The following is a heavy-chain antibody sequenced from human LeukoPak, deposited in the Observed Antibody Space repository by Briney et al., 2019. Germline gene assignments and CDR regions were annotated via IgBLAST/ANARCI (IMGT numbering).Heavy chain of an antibody. D-gene: IGHD3-3*01. Sequence: GGSLRLSCAASGFTFSDYYMSWIRQAPGKGLEWVPAISGSGGSTYYADSVKGRFTISRDNSKNTLYLQMNSLRAEDTAVYYCAKGYDFWSGPYYFDYWGQGTLVTVSS. CDR2: ISGSGGST. CDR1: GFTFSDYY. J-gene: IGHJ4*02. CDR3: AKGYDFWSGPYYFDY. V-gene: IGHV3-23*01.